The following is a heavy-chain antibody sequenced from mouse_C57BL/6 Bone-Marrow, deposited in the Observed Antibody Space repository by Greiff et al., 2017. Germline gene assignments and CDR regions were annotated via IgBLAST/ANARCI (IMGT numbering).Heavy chain of an antibody. J-gene: IGHJ4*01. CDR1: GYTFTSYW. CDR3: ARGGSYYSFFYAMDY. V-gene: IGHV1-64*01. CDR2: IHPNSGST. Sequence: VQLQQPGAELVKPGASVKLSCKASGYTFTSYWMHWVKQRPGQGLEWIGMIHPNSGSTNYNEKFKSKATLTVDKSSSTAYMQLSSLTSEDSAVYYCARGGSYYSFFYAMDYWGQGTLVTVSS. D-gene: IGHD2-12*01.